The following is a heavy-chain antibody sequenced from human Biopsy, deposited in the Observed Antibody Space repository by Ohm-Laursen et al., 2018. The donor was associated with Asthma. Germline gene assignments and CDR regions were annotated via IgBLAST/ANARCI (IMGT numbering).Heavy chain of an antibody. Sequence: TLSLTCTVSGGSVSSGSYYWSWIRQPPGKGLEWIGYIYYSGSTNYNPSLKGRVTISVDTSKNQFSLKLSSVTAADTAVYYCARVTRITIFGVGGIQDYWGQGTLVTVSS. CDR3: ARVTRITIFGVGGIQDY. CDR2: IYYSGST. J-gene: IGHJ4*02. CDR1: GGSVSSGSYY. V-gene: IGHV4-61*01. D-gene: IGHD3-3*01.